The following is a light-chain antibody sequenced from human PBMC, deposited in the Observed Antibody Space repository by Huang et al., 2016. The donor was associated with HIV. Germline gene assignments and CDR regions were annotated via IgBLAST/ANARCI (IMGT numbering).Light chain of an antibody. CDR3: QQYYQNPQT. Sequence: DIVMTQSPDSLSVSPGERATIDCKSSQSLLYSLNNKNYLAWFQQKPGRPPKLLLYWASTRESGIPERFSGSGSGTDFTLTINNLQPEDVATYYCQQYYQNPQTFGHGT. CDR2: WAS. V-gene: IGKV4-1*01. CDR1: QSLLYSLNNKNY. J-gene: IGKJ5*01.